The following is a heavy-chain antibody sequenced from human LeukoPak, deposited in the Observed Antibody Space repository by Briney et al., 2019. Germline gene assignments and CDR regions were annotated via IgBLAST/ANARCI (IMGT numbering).Heavy chain of an antibody. CDR3: ARHSSSSWYYYGMDV. D-gene: IGHD6-13*01. V-gene: IGHV4-39*01. Sequence: SETLSLTCTVSGGSISSSSYYWGWIRQPPGKGLEWIVSIYYSGSTYYNPSLKSRLTISVYTSNNQFSLKLSSVTAADTAVYYCARHSSSSWYYYGMDVWGQGTTVTVSS. J-gene: IGHJ6*02. CDR2: IYYSGST. CDR1: GGSISSSSYY.